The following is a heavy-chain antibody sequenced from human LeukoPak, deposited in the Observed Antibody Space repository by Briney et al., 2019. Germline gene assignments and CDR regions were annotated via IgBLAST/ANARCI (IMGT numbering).Heavy chain of an antibody. CDR3: ARRVKLGYCSSTSCFTLPDAFDI. J-gene: IGHJ3*02. CDR2: IDPSDSYT. Sequence: GESLMISCKGSGYSFTSYWISWVRQMPRKGLEWMGRIDPSDSYTNYSPSFQGHVTISADKSISTAYLQWSSLKASDTAMYYCARRVKLGYCSSTSCFTLPDAFDIWGQGTMVTVSS. V-gene: IGHV5-10-1*01. D-gene: IGHD2-2*02. CDR1: GYSFTSYW.